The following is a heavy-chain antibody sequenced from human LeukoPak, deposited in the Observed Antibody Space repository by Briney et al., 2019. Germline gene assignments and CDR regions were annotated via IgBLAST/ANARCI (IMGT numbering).Heavy chain of an antibody. V-gene: IGHV4-31*03. Sequence: SQTLSLTCTVSGGSISSGGYYWSWIRQHPGKGLEWIGYIYYSGSTYYNPSLKSRITISVDTSKNQFSLKLSSVTAADTAVYYCAREEGYYYGSGINYWGQGTLVTVSS. D-gene: IGHD3-10*01. CDR1: GGSISSGGYY. J-gene: IGHJ4*02. CDR3: AREEGYYYGSGINY. CDR2: IYYSGST.